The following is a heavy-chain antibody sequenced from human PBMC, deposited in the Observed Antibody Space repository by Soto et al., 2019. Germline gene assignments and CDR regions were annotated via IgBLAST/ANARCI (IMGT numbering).Heavy chain of an antibody. J-gene: IGHJ5*02. CDR1: GRSISSYY. V-gene: IGHV4-4*07. CDR2: IYTSGST. Sequence: SSTLSLTCTVSGRSISSYYWSWIRQPAGKVLEWIGRIYTSGSTNYNPSLKSLVTMSVDTSKNQFSLKLSSVTAADTAVYYCAREWYSSSWYRVTQYNWFDPWGQGILVTVYS. CDR3: AREWYSSSWYRVTQYNWFDP. D-gene: IGHD6-13*01.